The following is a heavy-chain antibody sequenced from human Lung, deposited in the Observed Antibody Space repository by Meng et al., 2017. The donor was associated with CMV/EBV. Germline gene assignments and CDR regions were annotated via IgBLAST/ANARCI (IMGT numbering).Heavy chain of an antibody. CDR2: IKQDGTEK. J-gene: IGHJ6*02. Sequence: GGSLGLXCTASGFTFSRFWMSWVRRAPGKGLEWVANIKQDGTEKSYMDSVKGRFTISRDNAKNSLYLQMNRLRAEDTAVYYGAEVPESRYYGSGSYNGMDIXGQGXTVTVSS. CDR3: AEVPESRYYGSGSYNGMDI. D-gene: IGHD3-10*01. V-gene: IGHV3-7*01. CDR1: GFTFSRFW.